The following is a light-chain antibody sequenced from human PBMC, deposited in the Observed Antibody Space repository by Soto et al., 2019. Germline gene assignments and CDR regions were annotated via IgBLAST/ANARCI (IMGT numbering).Light chain of an antibody. CDR1: QSVSSSY. J-gene: IGKJ4*01. Sequence: EIVLTQSPGTLSLSPGERATLSCRASQSVSSSYLAWYQQKAGQAPRLLMYGASSRATGIPDRFSGSGSGTDFTLTISRLEPEDFAVYYCQHYGSSPLTFGGGTKVEIK. V-gene: IGKV3-20*01. CDR3: QHYGSSPLT. CDR2: GAS.